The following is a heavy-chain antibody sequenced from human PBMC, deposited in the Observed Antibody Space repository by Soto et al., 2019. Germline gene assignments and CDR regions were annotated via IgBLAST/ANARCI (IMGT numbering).Heavy chain of an antibody. Sequence: QVQLVQSGAEVKKPESSVKVSCKTSGGTFVRHVISWVRQAPGQGPEWMGKINPLSGLSNYAQKVQARITFTVYTHSRTANTELSSMRYDDTDVYYRATPACAATCCSTSQQLDHRGQGTLVTESS. J-gene: IGHJ5*02. CDR2: INPLSGLS. CDR3: ATPACAATCCSTSQQLDH. CDR1: GGTFVRHV. D-gene: IGHD2-15*01. V-gene: IGHV1-69*09.